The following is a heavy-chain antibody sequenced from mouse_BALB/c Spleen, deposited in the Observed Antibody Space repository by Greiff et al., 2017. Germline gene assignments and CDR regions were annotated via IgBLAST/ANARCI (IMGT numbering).Heavy chain of an antibody. CDR1: GYSITSGYY. D-gene: IGHD2-1*01. Sequence: ESGPGLVKPSQSLSLTCSVTGYSITSGYYWNWIRQFPGNKLEWMGYISYDGSNNYNPSLKNRISITRDTSKNQFFLKLNSVTTEDTATYYCARVSGNFFAYWGQGTLVTVSA. CDR3: ARVSGNFFAY. CDR2: ISYDGSN. J-gene: IGHJ3*01. V-gene: IGHV3-6*02.